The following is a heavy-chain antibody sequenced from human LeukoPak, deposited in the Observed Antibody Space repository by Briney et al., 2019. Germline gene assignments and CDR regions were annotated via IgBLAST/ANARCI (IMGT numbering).Heavy chain of an antibody. D-gene: IGHD2-21*01. Sequence: SVKVSCKASGGTFSSYAISWVRQARGQGLEWMGGIIPIFGTANYAQKFQGRVTITADESTSTAYMELSSLRSEDTAVYYCARVDGISNWFDPWGQGTLVTVSS. CDR3: ARVDGISNWFDP. CDR1: GGTFSSYA. CDR2: IIPIFGTA. V-gene: IGHV1-69*13. J-gene: IGHJ5*02.